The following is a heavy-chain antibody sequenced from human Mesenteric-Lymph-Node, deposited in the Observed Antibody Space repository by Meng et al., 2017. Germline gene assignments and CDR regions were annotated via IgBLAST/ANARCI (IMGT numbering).Heavy chain of an antibody. Sequence: QVQLQEQGPGLAKPSHILYLTCNVCGGSISSGDYYLSWIRQPPGKGLELIGHIYYSGGTSYNPSLQSRVTISVDTSNNQFSLKLSSVTAADTAVYYCARVGWRQWSFDLWGRGTLVTVSS. J-gene: IGHJ2*01. V-gene: IGHV4-30-4*01. CDR3: ARVGWRQWSFDL. CDR1: GGSISSGDYY. D-gene: IGHD5-18*01. CDR2: IYYSGGT.